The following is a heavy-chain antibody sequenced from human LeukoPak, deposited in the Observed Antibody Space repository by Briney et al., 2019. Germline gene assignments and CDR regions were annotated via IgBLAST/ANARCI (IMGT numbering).Heavy chain of an antibody. CDR1: GGSISTYY. J-gene: IGHJ6*01. Sequence: SETLSLTCTVSGGSISTYYWSWIRQSPGKGLEWMGYIFYSGSTTYNPSLSSRVTISVDTSKNQFSLALSSVTAADTAVYYCARQGTSGSYLTGLDVWGQGTTVTVSS. D-gene: IGHD3-22*01. CDR2: IFYSGST. V-gene: IGHV4-59*08. CDR3: ARQGTSGSYLTGLDV.